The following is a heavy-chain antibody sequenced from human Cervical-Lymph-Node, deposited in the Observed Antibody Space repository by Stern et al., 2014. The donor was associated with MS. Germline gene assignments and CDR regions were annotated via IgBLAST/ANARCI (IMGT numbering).Heavy chain of an antibody. Sequence: QLVESGAEVKKPGASVKVSCKVSGYTLTELSMHWVRQAPGKGLEWMGGFGHEDGETIYAQKFQGRVTMTEDTSTDTAYMELSSLRSEDTAVYYCATDRDDFRSGYSAPTKGYGLDVWGQGTTVTVPS. V-gene: IGHV1-24*01. CDR3: ATDRDDFRSGYSAPTKGYGLDV. J-gene: IGHJ6*02. D-gene: IGHD3-3*01. CDR1: GYTLTELS. CDR2: FGHEDGET.